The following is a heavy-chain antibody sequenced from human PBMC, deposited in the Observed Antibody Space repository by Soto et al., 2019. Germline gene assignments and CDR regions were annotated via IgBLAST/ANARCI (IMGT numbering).Heavy chain of an antibody. V-gene: IGHV1-69*04. CDR3: AREGRVEVVAATPFAFDI. J-gene: IGHJ3*02. CDR1: GYTFTGYL. CDR2: IIPISGRA. D-gene: IGHD2-15*01. Sequence: SVKVSCKASGYTFTGYLIHWVRHPPGQGLEWMGRIIPISGRANYAQKFQGRVTITADKSTRTAYMELSSLRSEDTAVYYCAREGRVEVVAATPFAFDIWGQGTMVTV.